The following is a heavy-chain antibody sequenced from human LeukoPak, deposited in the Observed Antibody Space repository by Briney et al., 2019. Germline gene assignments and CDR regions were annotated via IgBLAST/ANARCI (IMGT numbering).Heavy chain of an antibody. D-gene: IGHD3-3*01. J-gene: IGHJ4*02. Sequence: SETLSLTCTVSRYSISSDYHWGWIRQPPGKGLEWIGSISHSGNTYYNPSPKSRVTISLDTSKNQISLRLSSVTAADTAVYYCARDRNMIFGVVISSFDYSGQGILVSVSS. V-gene: IGHV4-38-2*02. CDR3: ARDRNMIFGVVISSFDY. CDR1: RYSISSDYH. CDR2: ISHSGNT.